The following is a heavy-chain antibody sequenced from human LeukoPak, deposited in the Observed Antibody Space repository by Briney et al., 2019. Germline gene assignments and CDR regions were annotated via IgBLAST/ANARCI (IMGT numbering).Heavy chain of an antibody. J-gene: IGHJ1*01. CDR2: ISGSGGST. D-gene: IGHD3-16*01. CDR1: GFTFSSYG. CDR3: AKDDAWGRYKD. Sequence: PGGTLRLSCAASGFTFSSYGMSWVRQAPGKGLEWVSAISGSGGSTYYADSVKGRFTISRDNSKNTLYVQMNSLRSEDTAVYYCAKDDAWGRYKDWGQGTLVTVSS. V-gene: IGHV3-23*01.